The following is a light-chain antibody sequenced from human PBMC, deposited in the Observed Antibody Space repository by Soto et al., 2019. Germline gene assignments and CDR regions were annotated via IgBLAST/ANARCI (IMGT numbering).Light chain of an antibody. CDR3: QQYGGSPIT. Sequence: EILLTQSPATLSLSPGARATLSCRASQSVSSYLAWYQQKPGQAPRLLIYDASNRATGITARFSGSGSGTDFTITITRLEPEDFALYYCQQYGGSPITVGLGTRLEIK. J-gene: IGKJ5*01. CDR2: DAS. V-gene: IGKV3-11*01. CDR1: QSVSSY.